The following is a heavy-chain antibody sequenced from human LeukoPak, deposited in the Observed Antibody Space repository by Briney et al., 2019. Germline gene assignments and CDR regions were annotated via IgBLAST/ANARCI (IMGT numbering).Heavy chain of an antibody. J-gene: IGHJ2*01. D-gene: IGHD2-8*02. CDR2: IYTSGST. Sequence: SETLPLTCTVSGGSISSYYWSWIRQPAGKGLEWIGRIYTSGSTNYNPSLKSRVTMSVDTSKNQFSLKLSSVTAADTAVYYCARAGVEVYQDPSHIWYFDLWGRGTLVTVSS. CDR1: GGSISSYY. CDR3: ARAGVEVYQDPSHIWYFDL. V-gene: IGHV4-4*07.